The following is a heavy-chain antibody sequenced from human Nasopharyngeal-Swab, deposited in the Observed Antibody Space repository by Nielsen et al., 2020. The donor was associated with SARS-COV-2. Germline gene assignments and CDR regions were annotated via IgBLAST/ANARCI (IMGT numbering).Heavy chain of an antibody. V-gene: IGHV3-30*03. D-gene: IGHD6-13*01. CDR3: ATPTGYSSSWDAFDI. CDR1: GFTFSSYG. Sequence: GESLKISCVASGFTFSSYGMHWVRQAPGKGLEWVAVISYDGSNKYYADSVKGRFTISRDNSKNTLYLQMNSLRAEDTAVYYCATPTGYSSSWDAFDIWGQGTMVTVSS. CDR2: ISYDGSNK. J-gene: IGHJ3*02.